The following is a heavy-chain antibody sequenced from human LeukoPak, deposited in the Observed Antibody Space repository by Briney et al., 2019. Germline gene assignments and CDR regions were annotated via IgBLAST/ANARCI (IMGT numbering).Heavy chain of an antibody. J-gene: IGHJ6*03. Sequence: PGGSLRLSCAASGFTFSSYGMHWVRQAPGKGLEWVAFIRYDGSNKYYADSVKGRFTISRDNSKNTLYLQMNSLRAKDTAVYYCAKDLRGYYYYMDVWGKGTTVTISS. CDR2: IRYDGSNK. D-gene: IGHD5/OR15-5a*01. CDR1: GFTFSSYG. V-gene: IGHV3-30*02. CDR3: AKDLRGYYYYMDV.